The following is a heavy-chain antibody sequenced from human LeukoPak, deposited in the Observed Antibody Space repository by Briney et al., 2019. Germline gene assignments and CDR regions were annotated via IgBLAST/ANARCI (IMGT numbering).Heavy chain of an antibody. CDR1: GFTFSSYA. V-gene: IGHV3-23*01. CDR3: AGHLRYFDWFDY. CDR2: ISGSGGST. D-gene: IGHD3-9*01. Sequence: GGSLRLPCPASGFTFSSYAMSWVRQAPGKGLEWDSAISGSGGSTYYADSVKGRFTISRDNSKNSLYLQMNSLRAEDTAVYYCAGHLRYFDWFDYWGQGTLVTVSS. J-gene: IGHJ4*02.